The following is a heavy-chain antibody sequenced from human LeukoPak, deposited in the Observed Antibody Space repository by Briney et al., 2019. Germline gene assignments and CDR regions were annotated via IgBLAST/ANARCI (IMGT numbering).Heavy chain of an antibody. V-gene: IGHV3-23*01. CDR1: GFTFSSYA. J-gene: IGHJ4*02. CDR2: ISGSGGST. D-gene: IGHD3-22*01. Sequence: GGSLRLSCAASGFTFSSYAMSWVRQAPGKGLEWVSAISGSGGSTYYADSVKGRFTISRDNSKNTLYLQMNSLRAEDTAVYYCAKDWAMIVVVMESYYFDYWGQGTLVTVSS. CDR3: AKDWAMIVVVMESYYFDY.